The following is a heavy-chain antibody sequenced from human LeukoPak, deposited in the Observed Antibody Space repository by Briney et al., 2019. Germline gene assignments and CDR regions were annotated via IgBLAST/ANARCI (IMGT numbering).Heavy chain of an antibody. CDR2: INPNSGGT. CDR1: GYTFTGYY. Sequence: ASVKVSCKASGYTFTGYYMHWVRQAPGQGLEWMGWINPNSGGTNYAQKFQGRVTMTRDTSISTAYMELSRLRYDDTAVYYCATEGYYDSSGYYTDYWGQGTLVTVSS. V-gene: IGHV1-2*02. J-gene: IGHJ4*02. D-gene: IGHD3-22*01. CDR3: ATEGYYDSSGYYTDY.